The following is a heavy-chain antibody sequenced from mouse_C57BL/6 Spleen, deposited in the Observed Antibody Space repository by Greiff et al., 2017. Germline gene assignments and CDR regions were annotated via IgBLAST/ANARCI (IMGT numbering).Heavy chain of an antibody. Sequence: VQLQQSGPELVKPGASVKISCKASGYTFTDYYMNWVKQSHGKSLEWIGDISPYNGGTSYNQKFKGKATLTVDKSSSTAYMELSSLTSEDSAVYYCARTASLYDYSYYAMDYWGQGTSVTVSS. J-gene: IGHJ4*01. V-gene: IGHV1-26*01. CDR1: GYTFTDYY. D-gene: IGHD2-4*01. CDR2: ISPYNGGT. CDR3: ARTASLYDYSYYAMDY.